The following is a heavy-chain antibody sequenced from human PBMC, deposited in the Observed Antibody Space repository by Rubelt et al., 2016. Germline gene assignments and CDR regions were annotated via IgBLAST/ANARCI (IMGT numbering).Heavy chain of an antibody. J-gene: IGHJ4*02. CDR1: GFTFGDYA. CDR2: IRSKAYGGTT. CDR3: SRGYPRDYFDY. D-gene: IGHD3-22*01. Sequence: EVQLVESGGGLVKPGRSLRLSCTASGFTFGDYAMSWFRQAPGKGLEWVGFIRSKAYGGTTEYAWSVKGRFTISRDDSKSIGDLQMNSLKTEDTAVYYCSRGYPRDYFDYWGQGTLVTVSS. V-gene: IGHV3-49*05.